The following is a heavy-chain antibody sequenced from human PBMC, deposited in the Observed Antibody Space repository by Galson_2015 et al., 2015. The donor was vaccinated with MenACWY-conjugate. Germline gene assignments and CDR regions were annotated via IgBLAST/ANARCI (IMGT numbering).Heavy chain of an antibody. J-gene: IGHJ6*02. D-gene: IGHD5-24*01. CDR1: GFTFSSNW. CDR3: ARLTAGSEIRSFYGMAV. CDR2: INQDGSEK. V-gene: IGHV3-7*03. Sequence: SLRLSCAASGFTFSSNWMSWVRQASGKGLEWVANINQDGSEKYYRDSMKGRFTISRDDTKNSLYLQMNSLRAEDTAVYYCARLTAGSEIRSFYGMAVWGQGTTVTVSS.